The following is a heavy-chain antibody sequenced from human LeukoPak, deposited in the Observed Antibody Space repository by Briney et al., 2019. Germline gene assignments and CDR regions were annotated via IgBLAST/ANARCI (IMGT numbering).Heavy chain of an antibody. Sequence: SETLSLTCTVSGYSISSGYYWGWIRQPPGKGLEWIGSIYHSGSTYYNPSLKSRVTISVDTSKNQFSLKLSSVTAADTAVYYCARDPTINTYCGGDCYSPLYFDYWGQGTLVTVSS. CDR2: IYHSGST. CDR3: ARDPTINTYCGGDCYSPLYFDY. J-gene: IGHJ4*02. CDR1: GYSISSGYY. D-gene: IGHD2-21*01. V-gene: IGHV4-38-2*02.